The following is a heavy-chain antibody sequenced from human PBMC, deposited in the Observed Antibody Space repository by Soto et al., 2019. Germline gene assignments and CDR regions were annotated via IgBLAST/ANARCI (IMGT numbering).Heavy chain of an antibody. CDR2: IYYSGST. J-gene: IGHJ6*03. Sequence: SETLSLTCTVSGGSISSYYWSWIRQPPGKGLEWIGYIYYSGSTNYNPSLKSRVTISVDTSKNQFSLKLSSVTAADTAMYYCARVGYYYYYMDVWGKGTTVTVSS. V-gene: IGHV4-59*01. CDR3: ARVGYYYYYMDV. CDR1: GGSISSYY.